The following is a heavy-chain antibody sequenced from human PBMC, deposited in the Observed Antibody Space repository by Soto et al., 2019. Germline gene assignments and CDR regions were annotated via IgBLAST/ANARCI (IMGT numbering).Heavy chain of an antibody. Sequence: EVQLVESGGGLVQPGWSLRLSCAASGFTFTKAWMTWVRQTPGKGLELVGRIKSRGDAGTTDYAASVKDRFIISRDDPNATLSLHMTRLKTGATAVYYCTTASQWMPPYSRGQGALVTVSS. V-gene: IGHV3-15*01. CDR3: TTASQWMPPYS. D-gene: IGHD5-12*01. J-gene: IGHJ5*01. CDR2: IKSRGDAGTT. CDR1: GFTFTKAW.